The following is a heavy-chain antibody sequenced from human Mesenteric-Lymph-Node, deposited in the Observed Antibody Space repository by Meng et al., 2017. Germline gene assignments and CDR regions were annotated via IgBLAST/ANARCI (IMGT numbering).Heavy chain of an antibody. J-gene: IGHJ4*02. V-gene: IGHV4-30-4*01. CDR1: GVSMSSGDSY. Sequence: GPVVRMHSPTLPRPCTVSGVSMSSGDSYWSWIRQPPGKGLEWIGYIHHSGSAYYNPSLKSRVSISVDTSKNQFSLNLNSMTAADTAVYYCASFDHIPRRNYFDYWGQGTLVTVSS. CDR2: IHHSGSA. D-gene: IGHD2-21*01. CDR3: ASFDHIPRRNYFDY.